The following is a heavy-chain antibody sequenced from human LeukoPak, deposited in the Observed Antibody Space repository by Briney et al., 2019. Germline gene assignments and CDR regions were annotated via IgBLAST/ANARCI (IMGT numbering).Heavy chain of an antibody. CDR1: GFTFSSYA. CDR3: AKGPNTQPGIAVAGIDY. CDR2: ISGSGGST. Sequence: PGGSLRLSCAASGFTFSSYAMSWVRQAPGKGLEWVSAISGSGGSTYYADSVKGRFTISRDNSKNTLYLQMNSLRAEDTAVYYCAKGPNTQPGIAVAGIDYWGQGTLVTVSS. V-gene: IGHV3-23*01. D-gene: IGHD6-19*01. J-gene: IGHJ4*02.